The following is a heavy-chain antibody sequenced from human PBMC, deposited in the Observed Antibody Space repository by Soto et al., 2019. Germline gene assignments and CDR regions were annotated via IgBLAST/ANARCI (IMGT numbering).Heavy chain of an antibody. CDR1: GYSFTSYW. CDR3: ARGNYCSSTSCYTYWFDP. Sequence: LKISCKGSGYSFTSYWIGWVRQMPGKGLEWMGIIYPGDSDTRYSPSFQGQVTISADKSISTAYLQWSSLKASDTAMYYCARGNYCSSTSCYTYWFDPWGQGTLVTVSS. D-gene: IGHD2-2*02. V-gene: IGHV5-51*01. CDR2: IYPGDSDT. J-gene: IGHJ5*02.